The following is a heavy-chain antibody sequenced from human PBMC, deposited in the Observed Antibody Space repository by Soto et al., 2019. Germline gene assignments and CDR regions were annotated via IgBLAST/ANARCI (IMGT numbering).Heavy chain of an antibody. CDR2: ISHSGSGT. V-gene: IGHV4-34*01. CDR1: GGSFSGNY. CDR3: ARGHLPGGNTFYYDY. Sequence: QVQLQQWGAGLLKPSETLSLTCTVYGGSFSGNYWSWIRQPLGMGLEWIGEISHSGSGTNYNPSLKSRVTISVDTSKNQFSLKLSSVTAADTAMYYCARGHLPGGNTFYYDYWGQGTLVTVSS. J-gene: IGHJ4*02. D-gene: IGHD2-15*01.